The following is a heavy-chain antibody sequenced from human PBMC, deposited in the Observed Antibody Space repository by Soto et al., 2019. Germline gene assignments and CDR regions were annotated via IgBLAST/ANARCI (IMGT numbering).Heavy chain of an antibody. Sequence: EVQLVESGGGLVQPGRSLRLSCAASGFTFDDYAMHWVRRVPGKGLEWGSSIGWNSNIIGYADSVKGRFTISRDNAKNSLYLQMNSLRPEDTALYYCAKGGPDGFCSGGRCYFDYRGQRTLVTVSS. CDR2: IGWNSNII. V-gene: IGHV3-9*01. CDR1: GFTFDDYA. CDR3: AKGGPDGFCSGGRCYFDY. J-gene: IGHJ4*02. D-gene: IGHD2-15*01.